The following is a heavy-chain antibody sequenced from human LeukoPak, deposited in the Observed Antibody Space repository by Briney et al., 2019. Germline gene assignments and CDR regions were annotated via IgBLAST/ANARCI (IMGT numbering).Heavy chain of an antibody. Sequence: PSETLSLTCTVSGGSISGYYWSWIRQPPGRGLEWITYIFYSGSTNYNPSLKSRVTISVDTSKNQFSLKLSSVTAADTAVYYCARTQVGAFDYWGQGTLVTVSS. D-gene: IGHD1-26*01. V-gene: IGHV4-59*01. J-gene: IGHJ4*02. CDR2: IFYSGST. CDR1: GGSISGYY. CDR3: ARTQVGAFDY.